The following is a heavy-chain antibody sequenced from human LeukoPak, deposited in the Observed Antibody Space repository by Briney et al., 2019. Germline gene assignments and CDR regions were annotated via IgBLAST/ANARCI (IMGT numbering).Heavy chain of an antibody. Sequence: SQTLSLTCTVSGGSISSGSYYWSWIRQPAGKGLEWIGRIYTSGSTNYNPSLKSRVTISVDTSKNQFSLKLSSVTAADTAVYYCARVNWNFKTLDNWGQGTLVTVSS. CDR3: ARVNWNFKTLDN. CDR1: GGSISSGSYY. CDR2: IYTSGST. J-gene: IGHJ4*02. D-gene: IGHD1-7*01. V-gene: IGHV4-61*02.